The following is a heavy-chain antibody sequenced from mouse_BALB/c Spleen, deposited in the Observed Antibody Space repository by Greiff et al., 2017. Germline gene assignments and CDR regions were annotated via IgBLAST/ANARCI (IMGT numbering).Heavy chain of an antibody. CDR1: GYTFTSYW. J-gene: IGHJ2*01. Sequence: EVQLQQSGTVLARPGASVKMSCKASGYTFTSYWMHWVKQRPGQGLEWIGAIYPGNSDTSYNQKFKGKAKLTAVTSTSTAYMELSSLTNEDSAVYYCTREDYYGRYFDYWGQGTTLTVSS. CDR3: TREDYYGRYFDY. D-gene: IGHD1-1*01. V-gene: IGHV1-5*01. CDR2: IYPGNSDT.